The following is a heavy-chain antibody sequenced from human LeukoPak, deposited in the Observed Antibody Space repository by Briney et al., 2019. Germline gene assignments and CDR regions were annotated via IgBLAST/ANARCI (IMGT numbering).Heavy chain of an antibody. CDR2: ISSDGHVG. D-gene: IGHD3-9*01. V-gene: IGHV3-48*03. Sequence: TGGSLRLSCAASGFSFSSYEMNWVRQAPGKGREWVSHISSDGHVGRYVDSVRGRFTMSRDNAKNLLFLQMNGLRDEDTAVYYCARDTLNGPFVISLDYWGQGALVTVSS. J-gene: IGHJ4*02. CDR1: GFSFSSYE. CDR3: ARDTLNGPFVISLDY.